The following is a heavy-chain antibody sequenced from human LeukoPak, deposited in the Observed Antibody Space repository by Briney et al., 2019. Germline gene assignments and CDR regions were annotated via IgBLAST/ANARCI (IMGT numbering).Heavy chain of an antibody. CDR2: IYHSGST. Sequence: PSGTLSLTCAVSGYSISSGYYWGWIRQPPGKGLEWIGSIYHSGSTYYNPSLKSRVTISVDTSKNQFSLKLSSVTAADTAVYYCTFSGSYLMCMDVWGKGTTVTVSS. CDR3: TFSGSYLMCMDV. D-gene: IGHD3-10*01. J-gene: IGHJ6*04. V-gene: IGHV4-38-2*01. CDR1: GYSISSGYY.